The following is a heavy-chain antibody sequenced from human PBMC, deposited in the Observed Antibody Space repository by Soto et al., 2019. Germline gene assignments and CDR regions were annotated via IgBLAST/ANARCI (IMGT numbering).Heavy chain of an antibody. V-gene: IGHV2-5*01. CDR1: GFSLSTSGVA. Sequence: QITLKESGPTLVKPTQTLTLTCTFSGFSLSTSGVAVSWIRQPPGKALEWLALIYWNDDKRYSPSLKNRLTITNDTYKNQVVLRMTNMDPVDTATYYCSHHGVKGSLYYFDSWGQGTLVTVSS. J-gene: IGHJ4*02. CDR3: SHHGVKGSLYYFDS. CDR2: IYWNDDK. D-gene: IGHD3-3*01.